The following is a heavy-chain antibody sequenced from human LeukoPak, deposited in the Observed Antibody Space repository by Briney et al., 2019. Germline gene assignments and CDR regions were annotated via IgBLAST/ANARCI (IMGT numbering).Heavy chain of an antibody. Sequence: SETLSLTCIVSGGSISSSSYYWGWIRQPPGEGLEWVGSIYYSGSTYYNPSLKSRVTISVDTSKNQFSLKPSSVTAADTAVYHCTRRGIGYCSSTSCPDAFDIWGQGTIVTVSS. D-gene: IGHD2-2*01. J-gene: IGHJ3*02. CDR3: TRRGIGYCSSTSCPDAFDI. V-gene: IGHV4-39*01. CDR2: IYYSGST. CDR1: GGSISSSSYY.